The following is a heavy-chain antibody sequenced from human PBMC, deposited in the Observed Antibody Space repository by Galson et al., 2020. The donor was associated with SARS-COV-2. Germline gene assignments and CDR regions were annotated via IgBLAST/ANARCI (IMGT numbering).Heavy chain of an antibody. Sequence: GESLKISCTASGFTFSIYGMAWVRQAPGKGLEWVSLISSSGDYTYYGHSVKGRFTVSRDSSRNTLYLQLDNLRAEDTAVYYCAKGGTFGSDPYCFDYWGQGTLVTVSS. V-gene: IGHV3-23*01. CDR3: AKGGTFGSDPYCFDY. D-gene: IGHD6-19*01. CDR1: GFTFSIYG. CDR2: ISSSGDYT. J-gene: IGHJ4*02.